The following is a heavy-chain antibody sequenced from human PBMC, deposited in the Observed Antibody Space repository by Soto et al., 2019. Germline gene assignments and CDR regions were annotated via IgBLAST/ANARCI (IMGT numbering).Heavy chain of an antibody. J-gene: IGHJ4*02. V-gene: IGHV1-46*01. D-gene: IGHD2-21*02. Sequence: QVQLMQSGAEVKKPGASVKVSCKASGDTFTDYYIHWVRQAPGQGLEWMGTVNPSGGHTTYAQHFRGRVTMTRDTSTSTLYMELTSLTSGDTAIYYCARGGHVVVVTAALDYWGQGTLVTVSS. CDR1: GDTFTDYY. CDR3: ARGGHVVVVTAALDY. CDR2: VNPSGGHT.